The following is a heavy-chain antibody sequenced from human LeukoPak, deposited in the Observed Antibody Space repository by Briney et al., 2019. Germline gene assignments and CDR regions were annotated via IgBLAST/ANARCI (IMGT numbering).Heavy chain of an antibody. Sequence: PGGSLRLSCAASGFTFSRFWMTWVRQAPGKGLEWVANIKQDGSEKYYVDSVKGRFTISRDNAKNSLCLQMNSLRAEDTAVYYCAGSGWQVYLDYWGQGTLVTVSS. V-gene: IGHV3-7*01. CDR2: IKQDGSEK. CDR3: AGSGWQVYLDY. CDR1: GFTFSRFW. J-gene: IGHJ4*02. D-gene: IGHD6-19*01.